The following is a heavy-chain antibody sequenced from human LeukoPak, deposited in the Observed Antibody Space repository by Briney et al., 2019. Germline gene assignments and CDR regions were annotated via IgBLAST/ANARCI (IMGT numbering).Heavy chain of an antibody. CDR3: AKDLHSRGFDYYVMDV. CDR2: ISHDGSNK. Sequence: SLTVSCAASGFTFSSYGMHWVRQDPGKGLEWVAVISHDGSNKYYVDPVKGRFTISRDNSKNTLYLEMNGLGAEETGVYYCAKDLHSRGFDYYVMDVWGQGTTVSVSS. J-gene: IGHJ6*01. CDR1: GFTFSSYG. D-gene: IGHD3-22*01. V-gene: IGHV3-30*18.